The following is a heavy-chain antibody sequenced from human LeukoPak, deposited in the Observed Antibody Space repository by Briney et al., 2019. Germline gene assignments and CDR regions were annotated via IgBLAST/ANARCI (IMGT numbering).Heavy chain of an antibody. Sequence: SETLSLTCAVSGGSISSSNWWSWVRQPPGKGLEWIGEIYHSGSTNYNPSLKSRVTISVDKSKNQFSLKLSSVTAADTAVYYCARGIAVAGSYGYYYMDVWGKGTTVTVSS. CDR1: GGSISSSNW. CDR2: IYHSGST. V-gene: IGHV4-4*02. D-gene: IGHD6-19*01. CDR3: ARGIAVAGSYGYYYMDV. J-gene: IGHJ6*03.